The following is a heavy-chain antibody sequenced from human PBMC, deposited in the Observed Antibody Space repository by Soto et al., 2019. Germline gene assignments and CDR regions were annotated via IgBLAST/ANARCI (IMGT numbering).Heavy chain of an antibody. J-gene: IGHJ4*02. CDR1: GFTFTSSA. D-gene: IGHD3-10*01. CDR2: IVVGSGNT. Sequence: GASVKVSCKASGFTFTSSAVQWVRQARGQRLEWIGWIVVGSGNTNYAQKFQERVTITRDMSTSTAYMELSSLRSEDTAVYYCAADLFTILHPYYFAYWGQGTLVTVSS. V-gene: IGHV1-58*01. CDR3: AADLFTILHPYYFAY.